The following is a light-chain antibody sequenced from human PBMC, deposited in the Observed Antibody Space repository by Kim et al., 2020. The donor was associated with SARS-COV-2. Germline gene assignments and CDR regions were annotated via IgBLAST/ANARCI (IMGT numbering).Light chain of an antibody. CDR2: DVS. CDR1: SSDVGGYNY. J-gene: IGLJ2*01. Sequence: QSALTQPASVSGSPGQSITISCTGISSDVGGYNYVSWYQQHPGKAPKLLIYDVSSRPSGVSNRFSGSKSDNTASLTTSGLQAEDEADYYCSSYTITTTLRVFGGGTQLTVL. CDR3: SSYTITTTLRV. V-gene: IGLV2-14*03.